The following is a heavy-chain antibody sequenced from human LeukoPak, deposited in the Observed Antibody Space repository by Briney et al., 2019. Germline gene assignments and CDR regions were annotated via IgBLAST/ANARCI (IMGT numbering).Heavy chain of an antibody. CDR1: GGSITGYY. Sequence: SETLSLTCTVSGGSITGYYWSWIRQPPGKGLEWVGYIFSSGSANYNPSLKSRVTISLDTSKSQFSLKLISVTASDTAVYYCARLTRFLTTYYPTPWGQGTLVTVSS. J-gene: IGHJ5*02. V-gene: IGHV4-59*08. CDR3: ARLTRFLTTYYPTP. D-gene: IGHD2/OR15-2a*01. CDR2: IFSSGSA.